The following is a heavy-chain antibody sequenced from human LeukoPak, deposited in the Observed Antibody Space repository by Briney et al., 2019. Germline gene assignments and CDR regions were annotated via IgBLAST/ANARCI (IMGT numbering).Heavy chain of an antibody. CDR3: VKDGDYGDYVSAFDI. CDR2: IRYDGSNK. V-gene: IGHV3-30*02. Sequence: PGGSLRLSCAASGFTFSSYGMHWVRQAPGKGLEWVAFIRYDGSNKYYADSVKGRFTISRDNCKNTLYLQMNSLRAEDTAVYYCVKDGDYGDYVSAFDIWGQGTMVTVSS. CDR1: GFTFSSYG. D-gene: IGHD4-17*01. J-gene: IGHJ3*02.